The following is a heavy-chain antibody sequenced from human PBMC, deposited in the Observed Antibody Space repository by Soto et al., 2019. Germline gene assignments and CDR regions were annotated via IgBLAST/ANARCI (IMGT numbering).Heavy chain of an antibody. CDR3: ERDAAAGLNDC. Sequence: QVQLVQSGAEVKKPGASVKVSCKASGYTFTNYGISWVRQAPGQGLEWMGWINAYNGNTKSAQKLQGRVTLTTDTSTSTAYMELRSLRSDDTAVYYCERDAAAGLNDCWGQGTLVTVSS. J-gene: IGHJ4*02. CDR2: INAYNGNT. D-gene: IGHD6-13*01. CDR1: GYTFTNYG. V-gene: IGHV1-18*01.